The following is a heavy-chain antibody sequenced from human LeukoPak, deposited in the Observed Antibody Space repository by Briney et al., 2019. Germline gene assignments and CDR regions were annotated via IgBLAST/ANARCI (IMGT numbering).Heavy chain of an antibody. CDR1: GFTFSSYE. V-gene: IGHV4-34*01. Sequence: GSLRLSCAASGFTFSSYEMNWVRQPPGKGLEWIGEINHSGSTNYNPSLKSRVTISVDTSKNQFSLKLSSVTAADTAVYYCARGEWASSFDYWGQGTLVTVSS. CDR2: INHSGST. CDR3: ARGEWASSFDY. J-gene: IGHJ4*02. D-gene: IGHD1-26*01.